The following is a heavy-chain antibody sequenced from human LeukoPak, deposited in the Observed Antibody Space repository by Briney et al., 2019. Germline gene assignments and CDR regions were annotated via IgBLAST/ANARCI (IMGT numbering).Heavy chain of an antibody. CDR3: ARSIGLYSSGWGRLAPGDAFDI. CDR2: IIPIFGTA. CDR1: GGTFSSYA. J-gene: IGHJ3*02. V-gene: IGHV1-69*13. D-gene: IGHD6-19*01. Sequence: SVKVSCRASGGTFSSYAISWVRQAPGQGLEWMGGIIPIFGTANYAQKFQGRVTITADESTSTAYMELSSLRSEDTAVYYCARSIGLYSSGWGRLAPGDAFDIWGQGTMVTVSS.